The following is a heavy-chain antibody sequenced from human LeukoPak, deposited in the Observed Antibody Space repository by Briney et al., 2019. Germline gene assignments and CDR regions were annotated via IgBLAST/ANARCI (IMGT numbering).Heavy chain of an antibody. J-gene: IGHJ4*02. CDR2: INHSGST. D-gene: IGHD3-10*01. Sequence: SETLSLTCAVYGGSFSGYYWSWIRQPPGKGLEWIGEINHSGSTNYNPSLKSRVTISVDTSKNQFSLKLSSVTAADTAVYYCARGSPLYYYGSGSYYKRGFDYWGQGTLVTVSS. CDR3: ARGSPLYYYGSGSYYKRGFDY. CDR1: GGSFSGYY. V-gene: IGHV4-34*01.